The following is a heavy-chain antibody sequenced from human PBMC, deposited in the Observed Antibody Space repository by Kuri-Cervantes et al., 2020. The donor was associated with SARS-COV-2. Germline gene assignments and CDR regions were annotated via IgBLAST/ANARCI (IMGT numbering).Heavy chain of an antibody. CDR2: IYYSGST. D-gene: IGHD4/OR15-4a*01. V-gene: IGHV4-39*01. Sequence: GSLRLSCTVSGGSISSSSYYGGWIRQPPGKGLEWIGSIYYSGSTYYNPSLKSRVTISVDTSKNQFSLKLSSVTAADTAVYYCARHRDYGEIDYWGQGTLVTVSS. CDR1: GGSISSSSYY. CDR3: ARHRDYGEIDY. J-gene: IGHJ4*02.